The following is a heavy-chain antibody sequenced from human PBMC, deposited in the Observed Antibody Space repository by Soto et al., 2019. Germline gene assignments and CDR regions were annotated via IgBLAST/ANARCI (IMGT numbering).Heavy chain of an antibody. CDR3: ARDGTIQMANFDF. CDR2: IIPLFGTP. J-gene: IGHJ4*02. D-gene: IGHD1-1*01. Sequence: QVLLMQSGAEVKKPGASVKVSCTSSGGPCSSYGISWVRQVPGQGLEWLGGIIPLFGTPSYARKFQDRLNISADESTTTAYMELSSLTSEDTDMYFCARDGTIQMANFDFSGQGTLVTVSS. V-gene: IGHV1-69*01. CDR1: GGPCSSYG.